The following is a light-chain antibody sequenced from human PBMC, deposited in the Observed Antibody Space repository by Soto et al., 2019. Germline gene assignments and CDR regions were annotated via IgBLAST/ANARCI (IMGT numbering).Light chain of an antibody. CDR3: CSFVRSNALV. J-gene: IGLJ2*01. CDR2: EDS. Sequence: SALTQPASVSGSPGPSITISCTGTSSDVGSYNLVSWYQVHPGKAPKFIIYEDSKRPSGVSNRFSGSKSGNTASLTISALQAEDEADYYCCSFVRSNALVFGGGTKVTVL. CDR1: SSDVGSYNL. V-gene: IGLV2-23*01.